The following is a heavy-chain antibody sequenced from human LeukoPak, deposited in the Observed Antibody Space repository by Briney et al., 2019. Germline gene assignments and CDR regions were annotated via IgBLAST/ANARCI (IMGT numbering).Heavy chain of an antibody. CDR1: GFTFSSYA. Sequence: GRSLRLSCAASGFTFSSYAMHWVRQAPGKGLEWVANIKQDGSEKYYVDSVKGRFTISRDNAKNSLYLQMNSLRAEDTAVYYCARVGLRFGPPQTYYYYGMDVWGQGTTVTVSS. V-gene: IGHV3-7*04. D-gene: IGHD5-12*01. J-gene: IGHJ6*02. CDR3: ARVGLRFGPPQTYYYYGMDV. CDR2: IKQDGSEK.